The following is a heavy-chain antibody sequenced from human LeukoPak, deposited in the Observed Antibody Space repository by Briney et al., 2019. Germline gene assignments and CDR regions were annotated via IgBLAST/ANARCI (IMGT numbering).Heavy chain of an antibody. CDR1: GGSISNYH. CDR2: IQTSGST. V-gene: IGHV4-4*07. D-gene: IGHD6-19*01. Sequence: SDTLSLTCTVSGGSISNYHLRWVRQPAGQGQEWIGQIQTSGSTNYNPPPMSRVSMSIDTPENQHSLLIRSETAADTAVYYCARRDIGSGWSFDYWGQGTLVTVSS. CDR3: ARRDIGSGWSFDY. J-gene: IGHJ4*02.